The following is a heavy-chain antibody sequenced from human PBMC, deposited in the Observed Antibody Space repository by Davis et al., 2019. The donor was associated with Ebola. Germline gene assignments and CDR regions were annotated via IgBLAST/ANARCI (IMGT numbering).Heavy chain of an antibody. Sequence: ASVKVSCKASGYTFTGYYMHWVRQAPGQGLEWMGWINPNSGGTNYAQKFQGRVTMTRDTSISTAYMELSRLRSDDTAVYYCARDPYSSTGTTRDVGVDYWGQGTLVTVSS. CDR3: ARDPYSSTGTTRDVGVDY. D-gene: IGHD1-7*01. CDR2: INPNSGGT. V-gene: IGHV1-2*02. CDR1: GYTFTGYY. J-gene: IGHJ4*02.